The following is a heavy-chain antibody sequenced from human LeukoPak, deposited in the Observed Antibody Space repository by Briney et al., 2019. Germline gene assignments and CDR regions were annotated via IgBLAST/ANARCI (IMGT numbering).Heavy chain of an antibody. V-gene: IGHV4-39*01. Sequence: SETLSLTCTVSGGSISSSSYYWGWIRQPPGKGLEWMGSIYYSGSTYYNPSLKSRVTISVDTSKNQFSLKLSSVTAADTAVYYCARPTSSSGAFDIWGQGTMVTVSS. CDR2: IYYSGST. CDR1: GGSISSSSYY. CDR3: ARPTSSSGAFDI. D-gene: IGHD6-6*01. J-gene: IGHJ3*02.